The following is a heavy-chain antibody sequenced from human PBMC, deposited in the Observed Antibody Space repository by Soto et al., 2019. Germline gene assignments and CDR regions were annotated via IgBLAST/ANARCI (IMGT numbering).Heavy chain of an antibody. D-gene: IGHD1-26*01. Sequence: QVQLVQSGAEVKKPGASVRISCTASGYTFINYGITWVRQAPGQGLEWMGWVSAYNRNTNYAQKFQDRVTRTTDTSTRTAYMELRSLRSDDTAVYCCARERQWEPRPYWGQGTLVTVSS. V-gene: IGHV1-18*04. CDR3: ARERQWEPRPY. CDR2: VSAYNRNT. CDR1: GYTFINYG. J-gene: IGHJ4*02.